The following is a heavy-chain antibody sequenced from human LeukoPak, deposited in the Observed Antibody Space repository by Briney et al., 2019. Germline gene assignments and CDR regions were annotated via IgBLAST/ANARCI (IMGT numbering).Heavy chain of an antibody. CDR3: ARGRAKVYYYYMDV. Sequence: PSETLSLTCAVYGGSFSGDYWSWIRQPPGKRLKWIGEINHSGSTNYNPSLKSRVTISVDTSKNQFSLKLSSVTAADTAVYYCARGRAKVYYYYMDVWGKGTTVTVSS. J-gene: IGHJ6*03. CDR1: GGSFSGDY. V-gene: IGHV4-34*01. CDR2: INHSGST.